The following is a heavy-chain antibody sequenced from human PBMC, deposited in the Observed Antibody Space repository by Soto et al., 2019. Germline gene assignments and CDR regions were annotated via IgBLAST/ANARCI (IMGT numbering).Heavy chain of an antibody. D-gene: IGHD2-2*01. CDR1: QFSFGDHA. Sequence: GSLRLSCIGSQFSFGDHAMSWYRQAPGKGLEWVGFIRSKAYGGTTEYDASVKGRYTITRDDSNSIAYLQMNSLKTEDTAVYYCQYQLLTYYYGMDVWGQGTTVTVSS. V-gene: IGHV3-49*03. J-gene: IGHJ6*02. CDR2: IRSKAYGGTT. CDR3: QYQLLTYYYGMDV.